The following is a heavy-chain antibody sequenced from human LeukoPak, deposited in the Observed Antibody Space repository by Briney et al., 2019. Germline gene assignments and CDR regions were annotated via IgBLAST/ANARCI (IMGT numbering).Heavy chain of an antibody. CDR3: ARGTSSVYSSGNY. CDR2: ISYDGSNE. D-gene: IGHD6-19*01. J-gene: IGHJ4*02. V-gene: IGHV3-30*03. CDR1: GFTFSSFG. Sequence: GGSLRLSCAAPGFTFSSFGMHWVRQAPGKGLEWVAGISYDGSNEYYGDSVKGRFTISRDNSKNTLYVQMNSLRAEDTAVYYCARGTSSVYSSGNYWGQGTLVTVSS.